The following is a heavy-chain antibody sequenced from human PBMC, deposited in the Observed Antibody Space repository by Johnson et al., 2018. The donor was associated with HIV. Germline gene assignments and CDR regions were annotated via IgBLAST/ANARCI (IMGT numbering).Heavy chain of an antibody. V-gene: IGHV3-48*04. Sequence: VQVLESGGGLVQPGGSLRLSCAASGFTFSSYAMSWVRQAPGKGLEWVSGISGSGNTIYYADSVKGLFTISRDNAKNSLYLQMNSLGAEDTAVYYCARGTGELHDAFDIWGQGTMVTVSS. CDR1: GFTFSSYA. CDR3: ARGTGELHDAFDI. J-gene: IGHJ3*02. CDR2: ISGSGNTI. D-gene: IGHD1-26*01.